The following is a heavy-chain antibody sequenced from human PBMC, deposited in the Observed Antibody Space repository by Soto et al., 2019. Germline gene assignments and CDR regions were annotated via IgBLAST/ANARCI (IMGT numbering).Heavy chain of an antibody. J-gene: IGHJ4*02. CDR3: ARRISLYYFDY. CDR2: IYYSGTT. CDR1: GGSTSSSSYY. V-gene: IGHV4-39*01. Sequence: SETLSLTCTVSGGSTSSSSYYWGWIRQPPGKGLEWIGSIYYSGTTYYNPSLKSRVTISGDASKNQFSLNLSSVTAADTAVYYCARRISLYYFDYWGQGTLVTVSS.